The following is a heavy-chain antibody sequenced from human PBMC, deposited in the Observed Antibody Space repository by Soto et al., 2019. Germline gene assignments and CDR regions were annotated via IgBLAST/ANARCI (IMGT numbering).Heavy chain of an antibody. D-gene: IGHD3-10*01. V-gene: IGHV4-4*07. CDR2: LYPSGTT. J-gene: IGHJ5*02. CDR1: GDSIRSHY. CDR3: ARDADAAVRVMNWFDT. Sequence: PSETLSLTCVVSGDSIRSHYWSWIRQPAGKRLEWIGRLYPSGTTNYNPSLTSRVTLSVDTSKNQLSLRLTSVTDADTGVYYRARDADAAVRVMNWFDTWGPGTLVTVSS.